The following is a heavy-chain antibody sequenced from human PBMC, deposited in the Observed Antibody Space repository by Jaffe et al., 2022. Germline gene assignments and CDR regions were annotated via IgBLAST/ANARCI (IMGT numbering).Heavy chain of an antibody. CDR2: IRSKAYGGTT. J-gene: IGHJ4*02. CDR1: GFTFGDYA. Sequence: EVQLVESGGGLVQPGRSLRLSCTASGFTFGDYAMSWVRQAPGKGLEWVGFIRSKAYGGTTEYAASVKGRFTISRDDSKSIAYLQMNSLKTEDTAVYYCTRDPIPEINSWPKNIVADGPEGPPVDYWGQGTLVTVSS. V-gene: IGHV3-49*04. CDR3: TRDPIPEINSWPKNIVADGPEGPPVDY. D-gene: IGHD5-12*01.